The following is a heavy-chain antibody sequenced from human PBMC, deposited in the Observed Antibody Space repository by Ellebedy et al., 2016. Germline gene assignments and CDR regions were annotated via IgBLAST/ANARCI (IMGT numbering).Heavy chain of an antibody. CDR1: GFTFSDYY. CDR2: ISSSSSYT. V-gene: IGHV3-11*03. Sequence: GESLKISXAATGFTFSDYYMSWIRQAPGKGLEWVSYISSSSSYTNYADSVKGRFTISRDNAKNSLYLQMNSLRAEDTAVYYCASVNDQVREDGMDVWGQGTTVTVSS. D-gene: IGHD3-10*01. J-gene: IGHJ6*02. CDR3: ASVNDQVREDGMDV.